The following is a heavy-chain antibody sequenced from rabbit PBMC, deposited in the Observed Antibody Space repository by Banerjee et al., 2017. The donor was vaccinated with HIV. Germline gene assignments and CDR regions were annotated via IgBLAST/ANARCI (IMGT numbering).Heavy chain of an antibody. J-gene: IGHJ4*01. CDR3: ARDPYAGSSDASFNL. D-gene: IGHD8-1*01. Sequence: QLKESGGGLVQPGGSLKLSCKASGIDFSLYYMSWVRQAPGKGLEWIGYIDPIFGTTYYATWVDGRFTISSHNAQNTLWPQLNSLTAADTATYFCARDPYAGSSDASFNLWGPGTLVTVS. CDR2: IDPIFGTT. V-gene: IGHV1S7*01. CDR1: GIDFSLYY.